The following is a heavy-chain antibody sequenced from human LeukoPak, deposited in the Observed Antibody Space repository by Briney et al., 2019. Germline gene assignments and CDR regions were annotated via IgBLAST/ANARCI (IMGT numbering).Heavy chain of an antibody. J-gene: IGHJ4*02. CDR1: GFTFSSYG. CDR2: IWDDGSNK. Sequence: GASLRLSCAASGFTFSSYGMHWVRQAPGKGLEWVAVIWDDGSNKYYADSVKGRFTISRDNSKNTLYLQMNSLRAEDTAVYYCAKILPDTVTADYWGQGTLVTVSS. V-gene: IGHV3-30*02. D-gene: IGHD4-11*01. CDR3: AKILPDTVTADY.